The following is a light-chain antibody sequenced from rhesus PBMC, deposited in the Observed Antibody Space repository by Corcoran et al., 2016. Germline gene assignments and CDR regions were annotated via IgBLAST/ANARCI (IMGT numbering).Light chain of an antibody. CDR2: DAS. J-gene: IGKJ4*01. CDR1: QSVNSN. Sequence: EIVMTQSPATLSLSPGERATLSCRASQSVNSNLVWYQQKPGQPPRLLIYDASNRATGIPDRFSGSGLGTDFTLTINSLDPEDVGVYYCQQESNWPLTFGGGTTVDI. CDR3: QQESNWPLT. V-gene: IGKV3-35*01.